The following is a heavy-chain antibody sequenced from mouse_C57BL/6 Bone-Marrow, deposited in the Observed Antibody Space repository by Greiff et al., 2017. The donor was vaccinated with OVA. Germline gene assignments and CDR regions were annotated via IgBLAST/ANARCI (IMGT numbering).Heavy chain of an antibody. CDR2: ILPGRGCN. J-gene: IGHJ2*01. Sequence: VQLLQSGAELMKPGASVKLSCKATGFTFTGYWIAWVKQRPGHGLEWIGEILPGRGCNYYHEKVKGKVTFTADTSSNTAYMQLSSLTTEDSAIYYCARGGDFDYWGQGTTLTVTS. CDR1: GFTFTGYW. CDR3: ARGGDFDY. V-gene: IGHV1-9*01.